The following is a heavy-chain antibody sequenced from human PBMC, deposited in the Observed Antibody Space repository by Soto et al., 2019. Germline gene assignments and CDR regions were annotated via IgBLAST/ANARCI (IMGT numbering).Heavy chain of an antibody. J-gene: IGHJ4*02. CDR3: AESTFGDEWELPDY. D-gene: IGHD1-26*01. Sequence: GGSLRLSCAASGFTFSSYGMHWVRQAPGKGLEWVAVISYDGSNKYYADSVKGGFTISRDNSKNTLYLQMNSLRAEDTAVYYCAESTFGDEWELPDYWGQGTLVTVSS. CDR2: ISYDGSNK. CDR1: GFTFSSYG. V-gene: IGHV3-30*03.